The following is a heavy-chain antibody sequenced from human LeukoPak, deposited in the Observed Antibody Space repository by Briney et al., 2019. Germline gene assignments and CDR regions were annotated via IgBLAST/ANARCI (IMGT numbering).Heavy chain of an antibody. Sequence: SQTLSLTCTVSGGSISSGSYYWSWIRQPAGKGLEWIGRIYTSGSTNYNPSLESRVTISVDTSKNQFSLKLSSVTAADAAVYYCARENWNYGTVDYWGQGTLVTVSS. J-gene: IGHJ4*02. CDR1: GGSISSGSYY. V-gene: IGHV4-61*02. CDR2: IYTSGST. CDR3: ARENWNYGTVDY. D-gene: IGHD1-7*01.